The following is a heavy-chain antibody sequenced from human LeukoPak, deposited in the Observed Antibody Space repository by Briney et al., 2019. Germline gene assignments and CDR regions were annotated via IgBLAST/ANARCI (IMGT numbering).Heavy chain of an antibody. V-gene: IGHV4-39*01. Sequence: PSETLSLTCTVSGGSISSSSYYWGWIRQPPGKGLEWIGSIYYSGSTYYNPSLKSRVTISVDTSKNQFSLKLSSVTAADTAVYYCARHREDYDILTGYLNNWFDPWGQGTLVTVSS. CDR2: IYYSGST. CDR1: GGSISSSSYY. D-gene: IGHD3-9*01. CDR3: ARHREDYDILTGYLNNWFDP. J-gene: IGHJ5*02.